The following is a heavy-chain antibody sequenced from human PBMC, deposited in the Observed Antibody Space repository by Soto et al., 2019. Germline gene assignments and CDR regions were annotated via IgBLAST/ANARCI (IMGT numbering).Heavy chain of an antibody. CDR3: ARAGAVPGHYYYYYGMDV. V-gene: IGHV6-1*01. D-gene: IGHD1-26*01. J-gene: IGHJ6*02. CDR1: GDSVSSNSAA. Sequence: SQTLSLTCAISGDSVSSNSAAWNWIRQSPSRGLEWLGRTYYWSKWYNDYAVSVKSRITINPDTSKNQFSLQLNSVTPEDTAVYYCARAGAVPGHYYYYYGMDVWGQGTTVTVSS. CDR2: TYYWSKWYN.